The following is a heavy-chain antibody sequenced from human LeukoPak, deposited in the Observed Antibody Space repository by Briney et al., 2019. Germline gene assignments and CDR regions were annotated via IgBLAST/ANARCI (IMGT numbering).Heavy chain of an antibody. Sequence: PGGSLRLSCAGSGFTFSSYAMSWVRQAPGKGLVWVSRIDDDGTSTGYADSVKGRFTISRDNAKNTLYLQMNSLRAEDTAVYYCARGGRFYDSSGYSDNWGQGTLVTVSS. CDR2: IDDDGTST. CDR1: GFTFSSYA. D-gene: IGHD3-22*01. V-gene: IGHV3-74*01. J-gene: IGHJ4*02. CDR3: ARGGRFYDSSGYSDN.